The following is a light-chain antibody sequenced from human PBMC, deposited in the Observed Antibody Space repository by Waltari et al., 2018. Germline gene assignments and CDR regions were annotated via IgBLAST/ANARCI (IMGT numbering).Light chain of an antibody. CDR2: DAF. CDR1: QIVGTN. J-gene: IGKJ4*01. CDR3: QQRYKWPHS. V-gene: IGKV3-11*01. Sequence: EIVLTQSPATLSLSAGERATLSCRASQIVGTNLAWYQKRPGQATRLLGYDAFDRAAGVPARFSGSSSGVEFTLTISSLEPEDYGVYFCQQRYKWPHSFGGGTKVEI.